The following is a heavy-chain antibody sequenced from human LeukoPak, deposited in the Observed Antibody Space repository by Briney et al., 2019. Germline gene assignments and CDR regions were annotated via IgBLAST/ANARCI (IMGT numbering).Heavy chain of an antibody. D-gene: IGHD1-7*01. Sequence: ASVKVSCKVSGYTLTELSMHWVRQAPGKGLEWMGGFDPEDGETIYAQKFQGRVTMTEDTSTNTAYMELSSLRSEDTAVYYCATARTGTTGGTLFFWGQGTLVTVSS. V-gene: IGHV1-24*01. CDR3: ATARTGTTGGTLFF. CDR2: FDPEDGET. J-gene: IGHJ4*02. CDR1: GYTLTELS.